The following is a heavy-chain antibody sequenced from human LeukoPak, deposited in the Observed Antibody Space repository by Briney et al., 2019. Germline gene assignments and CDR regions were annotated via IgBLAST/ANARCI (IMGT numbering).Heavy chain of an antibody. V-gene: IGHV3-11*06. CDR2: ISNSGSST. D-gene: IGHD2-15*01. CDR1: RFTFSDYY. Sequence: GGSLRLSCAASRFTFSDYYMVWIRQAPGKGLEWVSYISNSGSSTKYADSVKGRFTISRDNAKNSLSLQMNSVRPEDTAVYYCARGAYCSGSRCPGAFDIWGQGTMVTVSS. CDR3: ARGAYCSGSRCPGAFDI. J-gene: IGHJ3*02.